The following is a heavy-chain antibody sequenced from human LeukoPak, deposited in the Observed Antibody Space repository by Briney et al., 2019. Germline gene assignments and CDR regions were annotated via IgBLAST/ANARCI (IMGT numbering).Heavy chain of an antibody. J-gene: IGHJ4*02. CDR3: RFGDFNDF. V-gene: IGHV3-21*01. D-gene: IGHD3-10*01. CDR1: GFTFSSYR. Sequence: GGSLRLSCAPSGFTFSSYRMHWVHQAPGKGLEWVSSITSSSSSMSYADSVEGRFTISRDNAKNSLYLQMNSLSAEDTAVYYCRFGDFNDFWGQGTLVTVSS. CDR2: ITSSSSSM.